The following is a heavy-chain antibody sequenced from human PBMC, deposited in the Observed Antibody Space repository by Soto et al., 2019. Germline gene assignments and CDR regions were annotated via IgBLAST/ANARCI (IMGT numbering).Heavy chain of an antibody. Sequence: QVQVEQSGAEVKKPGSSVKVSCKASGGTFTTAAISWVRQAPGQGLEWMGGNMPIFRTADYAQKFQDRVSITADESTRTAYLELRSLRSEDTAVYYCARDKGRPQLGGNYYYILDVWGQGTTVTASS. CDR1: GGTFTTAA. CDR2: NMPIFRTA. D-gene: IGHD3-3*02. V-gene: IGHV1-69*12. CDR3: ARDKGRPQLGGNYYYILDV. J-gene: IGHJ6*02.